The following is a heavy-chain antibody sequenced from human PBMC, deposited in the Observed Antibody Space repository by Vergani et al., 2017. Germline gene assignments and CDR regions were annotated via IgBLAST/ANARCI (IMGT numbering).Heavy chain of an antibody. CDR2: ISSSGSTI. CDR1: GFTFSSYE. Sequence: EVQLVESGGGLVQPGGSLRLSCAASGFTFSSYEMNWVRQAPGKGPEWVSYISSSGSTIYYADSVKGRFTISRDNAKNSLYLQMNSLRAEDTAVYYCARDLIPYGDYVPGTMIVATGESGFDYWGQGTLVTVSS. V-gene: IGHV3-48*03. D-gene: IGHD3-22*01. CDR3: ARDLIPYGDYVPGTMIVATGESGFDY. J-gene: IGHJ4*02.